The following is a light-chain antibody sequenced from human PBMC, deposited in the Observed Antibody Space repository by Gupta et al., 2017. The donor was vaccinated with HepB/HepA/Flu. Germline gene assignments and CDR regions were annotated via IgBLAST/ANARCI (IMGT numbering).Light chain of an antibody. Sequence: EFVLTQSPATLSLSPGERATLSCRASQSVINFLAWYQQKPAQAPRPLIYDASSRANGIPARFSGSGYGTEFTLTISSREPEDFAVYYCQQRSRWPGTFGQGTXVEIK. CDR1: QSVINF. V-gene: IGKV3-11*01. CDR2: DAS. J-gene: IGKJ1*01. CDR3: QQRSRWPGT.